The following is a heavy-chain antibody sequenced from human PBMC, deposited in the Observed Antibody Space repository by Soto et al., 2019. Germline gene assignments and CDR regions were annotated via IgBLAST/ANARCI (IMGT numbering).Heavy chain of an antibody. J-gene: IGHJ5*02. Sequence: APTIVNPTQTLTLTCTFSGFSLRTNGVGVGWIRQPPGKALEWLALIYWDDDKRYSPSLKSRLTITKDTSKNQVVLTMTNMDPVDTATYYCAHSRPSSYCTNGVCYTGNWFDPWGQGTLVTVSS. D-gene: IGHD2-8*01. CDR2: IYWDDDK. CDR1: GFSLRTNGVG. V-gene: IGHV2-5*02. CDR3: AHSRPSSYCTNGVCYTGNWFDP.